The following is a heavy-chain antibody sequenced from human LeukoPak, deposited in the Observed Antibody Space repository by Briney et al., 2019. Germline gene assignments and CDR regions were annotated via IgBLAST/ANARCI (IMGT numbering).Heavy chain of an antibody. CDR1: GDSISSSGYY. CDR3: ARSHYYGSGSPPAA. V-gene: IGHV4-39*07. CDR2: IHHSGST. D-gene: IGHD3-10*01. J-gene: IGHJ5*02. Sequence: SETLSLTCSVSGDSISSSGYYWDWIRQPPGKGLEWIGSIHHSGSTNYNPSLKSRVTISVDTSKNQFSLKLSSVTAADTAVYYCARSHYYGSGSPPAAWGQGTLVTVSS.